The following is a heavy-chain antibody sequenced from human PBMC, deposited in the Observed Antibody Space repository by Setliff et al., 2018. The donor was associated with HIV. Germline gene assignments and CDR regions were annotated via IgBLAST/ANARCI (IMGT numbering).Heavy chain of an antibody. CDR3: ARESRPYYFDY. CDR1: GFSFSSYE. Sequence: GGSLRLSCEASGFSFSSYEMNWVRQAPGKGLEWVSYISSSGSTIYYADSVKGRFTISRDNAKNSLYLQMNSLRAEDTAVYYCARESRPYYFDYWGQGTLVTVSS. J-gene: IGHJ4*02. V-gene: IGHV3-48*03. CDR2: ISSSGSTI.